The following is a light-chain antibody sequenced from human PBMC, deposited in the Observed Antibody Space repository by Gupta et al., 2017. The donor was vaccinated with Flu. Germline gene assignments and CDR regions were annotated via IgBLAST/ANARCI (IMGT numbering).Light chain of an antibody. CDR1: SGSIARNY. CDR2: DDN. V-gene: IGLV6-57*01. J-gene: IGLJ3*02. CDR3: RYYDRTAV. Sequence: NFVLTQSHSVSASPGETVTISCTRSSGSIARNYVQWYQQRPGSSPITLICDDNQRPSGVPERFSGSIDSSSTSQSITVSGLKSEDESYYSCRYYDRTAVFGGGTRMTVL.